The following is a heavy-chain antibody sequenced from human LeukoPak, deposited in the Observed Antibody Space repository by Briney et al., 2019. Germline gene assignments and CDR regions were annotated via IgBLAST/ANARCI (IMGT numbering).Heavy chain of an antibody. J-gene: IGHJ4*02. Sequence: GGSLRLSCAASGFTFSNAWMSWVRQAPGKGLEWVGRIISKTAGWSTDYAAPVKGRFTISRDDSKNTLDLQMNSLKTEDTPGYYCTTEPCYDILNGYVGCDYWGQGTLVTVSS. CDR2: IISKTAGWST. D-gene: IGHD3-9*01. V-gene: IGHV3-15*01. CDR1: GFTFSNAW. CDR3: TTEPCYDILNGYVGCDY.